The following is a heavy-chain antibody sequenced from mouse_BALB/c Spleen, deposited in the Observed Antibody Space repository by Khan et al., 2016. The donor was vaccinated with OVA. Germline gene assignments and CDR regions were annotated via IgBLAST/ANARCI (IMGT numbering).Heavy chain of an antibody. V-gene: IGHV9-1*02. CDR3: ARISAYWYSDV. CDR2: INTYTGEP. J-gene: IGHJ1*01. Sequence: LVESGPELKKPGETVKISCKAPGYTFTNYGMNWVKQAPGKGLKWMGWINTYTGEPTYADDFKGRFVFSLDTSASTAYLQISNLKNEDMTTYFCARISAYWYSDVWGAGTTVTVSS. CDR1: GYTFTNYG. D-gene: IGHD6-2*01.